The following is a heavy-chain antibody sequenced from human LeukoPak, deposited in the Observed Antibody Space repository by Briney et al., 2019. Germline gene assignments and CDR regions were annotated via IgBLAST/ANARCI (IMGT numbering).Heavy chain of an antibody. CDR2: IRYDGRHE. CDR1: GFVFIGYG. V-gene: IGHV3-30*02. CDR3: ARDYSSGWYVRRFDY. D-gene: IGHD6-19*01. J-gene: IGHJ4*02. Sequence: GGSLRLSCEASGFVFIGYGMHWVRQTPGEGLEWVAFIRYDGRHEYYTDSVKGRFTISRDKSKNTLYLLMNSLRAEDTAVYYCARDYSSGWYVRRFDYWGQGTLVTVSS.